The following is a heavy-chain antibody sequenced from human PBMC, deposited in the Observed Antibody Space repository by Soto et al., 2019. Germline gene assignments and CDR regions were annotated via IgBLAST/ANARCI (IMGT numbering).Heavy chain of an antibody. Sequence: PGESLKISCKGSGYSFTSYWIGWVRQMPGKGLEWMGIIYPGDSDTRYSPSFQGQVTISADKSISTAYLQWSSLKASDTAMYYCARLSSDRGPPRSGWYLKNWFDPWGQGTLVTVSS. D-gene: IGHD6-19*01. CDR1: GYSFTSYW. CDR3: ARLSSDRGPPRSGWYLKNWFDP. V-gene: IGHV5-51*01. J-gene: IGHJ5*02. CDR2: IYPGDSDT.